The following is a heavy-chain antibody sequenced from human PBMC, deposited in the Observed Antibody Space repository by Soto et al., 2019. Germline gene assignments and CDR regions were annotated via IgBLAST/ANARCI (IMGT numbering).Heavy chain of an antibody. CDR3: AREGGVGRLVDY. Sequence: QVQLVQSGAEVKKPGASVKVSCKASGYSFTSYGIIWVRQVPGQGLEWMGWISTYNGNTKYAQVFQGRVTLTTDTSSTIAHMELRSLRADDTAVYYCAREGGVGRLVDYWGQGTLVTVSS. J-gene: IGHJ4*02. D-gene: IGHD2-15*01. CDR1: GYSFTSYG. V-gene: IGHV1-18*01. CDR2: ISTYNGNT.